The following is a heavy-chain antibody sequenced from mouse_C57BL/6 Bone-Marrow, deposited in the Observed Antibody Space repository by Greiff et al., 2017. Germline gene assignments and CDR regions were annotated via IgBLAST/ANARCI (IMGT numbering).Heavy chain of an antibody. CDR1: GYTFTSYW. CDR3: ASGSNYFAWFAY. D-gene: IGHD2-5*01. CDR2: IDPSDSYT. Sequence: QVQLQQPGAELVRPGTSVKLSCKASGYTFTSYWMHWVKQRPGQGLEWIGVIDPSDSYTNYNQKFKGKATLTVDPSSNTAYLQLSSLTSEDTAIYYCASGSNYFAWFAYWGQGTLVTVSA. V-gene: IGHV1-59*01. J-gene: IGHJ3*01.